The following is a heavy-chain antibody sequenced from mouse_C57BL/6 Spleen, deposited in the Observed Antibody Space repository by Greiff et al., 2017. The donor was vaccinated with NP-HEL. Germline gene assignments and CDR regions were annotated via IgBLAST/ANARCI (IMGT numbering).Heavy chain of an antibody. V-gene: IGHV1-64*01. D-gene: IGHD2-9*01. CDR3: ARLTFYGYDAGFAY. J-gene: IGHJ3*01. Sequence: VQLQQPGAELVKPGASVKLSCKASGYTFTSYWMHWVKQRPGQGLEWIGMIHPNSGSTNYNEKFKNKATLTVDKSSSTAYMQLSSLTSEDSAVYYCARLTFYGYDAGFAYWGQGTLVTVSA. CDR2: IHPNSGST. CDR1: GYTFTSYW.